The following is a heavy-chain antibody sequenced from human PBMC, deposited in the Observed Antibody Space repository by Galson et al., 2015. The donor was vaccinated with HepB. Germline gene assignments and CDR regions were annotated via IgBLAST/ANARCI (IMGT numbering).Heavy chain of an antibody. J-gene: IGHJ4*02. D-gene: IGHD1-1*01. CDR1: GFIFSDYE. V-gene: IGHV3-48*03. CDR3: ARDKAIGTADY. Sequence: SLRLSCAASGFIFSDYEMNWVRQAPGKGLEWVSYISSSGSTIYYANSVKGRFTISRDNAKNSLYLQMNSLRAEDTAVYYCARDKAIGTADYWGQGTLVTVSS. CDR2: ISSSGSTI.